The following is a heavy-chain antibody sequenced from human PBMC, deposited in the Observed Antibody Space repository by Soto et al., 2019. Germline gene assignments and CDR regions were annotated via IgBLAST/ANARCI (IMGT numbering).Heavy chain of an antibody. V-gene: IGHV1-3*01. CDR1: GYTFAAFF. D-gene: IGHD1-1*01. CDR2: INPANGDT. J-gene: IGHJ4*02. Sequence: ASVKVSCKTSGYTFAAFFRHWMRQAPGQRLEWMGWINPANGDTMYSQKFLGRVSNTRDTSATTAYMELTSLTSEDTAIYYCARGPSTGCFDSWGQGTLVTVSS. CDR3: ARGPSTGCFDS.